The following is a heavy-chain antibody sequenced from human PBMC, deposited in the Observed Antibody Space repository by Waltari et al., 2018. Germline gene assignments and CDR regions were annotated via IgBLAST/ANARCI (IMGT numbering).Heavy chain of an antibody. Sequence: EVQLVESGGALVQPGGSLKLSCAASGLIISDYAIHWVRQASGKGPEGVGRIRSRFKGDATAYGESVQGRFTISRDDSKNTVYLEMNSQKTDDTAVYYCIRPFEMGIDWGQGTLVTVSS. D-gene: IGHD7-27*01. J-gene: IGHJ4*02. V-gene: IGHV3-73*01. CDR3: IRPFEMGID. CDR1: GLIISDYA. CDR2: IRSRFKGDAT.